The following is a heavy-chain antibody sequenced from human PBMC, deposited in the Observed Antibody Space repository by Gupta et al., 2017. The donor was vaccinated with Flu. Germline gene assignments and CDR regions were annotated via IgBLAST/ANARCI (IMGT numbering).Heavy chain of an antibody. CDR1: GFIFSTYG. J-gene: IGHJ4*02. V-gene: IGHV3-30*18. CDR3: AKDQREYCSGGECYPQILDY. Sequence: QVQLVESGGGVVQPGRSLRLSCTASGFIFSTYGLHWVRQAPGKGLEWVAVISFDGSYKSYADSVKGRFTISRDNSKNTLNLLINSLRREDTAVYYCAKDQREYCSGGECYPQILDYWGQGTLVTVSP. CDR2: ISFDGSYK. D-gene: IGHD2-15*01.